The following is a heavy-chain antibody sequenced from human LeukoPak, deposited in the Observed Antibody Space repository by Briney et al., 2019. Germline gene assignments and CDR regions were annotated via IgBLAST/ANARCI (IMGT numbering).Heavy chain of an antibody. CDR3: AREGQYYFDY. CDR2: IYHSGST. V-gene: IGHV4-30-2*01. Sequence: SQTLSLTCAVSGGSISSGGYSWSWIRQPPGKGLEWIGYIYHSGSTNYNPSLKSRVTMSVDRSKNQFSLKLSSVTAADTAVYYCAREGQYYFDYWGQGTLVTVSS. J-gene: IGHJ4*02. CDR1: GGSISSGGYS.